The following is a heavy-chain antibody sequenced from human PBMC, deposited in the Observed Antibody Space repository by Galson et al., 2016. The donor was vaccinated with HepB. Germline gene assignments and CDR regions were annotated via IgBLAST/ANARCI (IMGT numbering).Heavy chain of an antibody. V-gene: IGHV3-48*04. D-gene: IGHD3-10*01. CDR1: GFTFRSYS. Sequence: SLRLSCAASGFTFRSYSMNWVRQAPGKGLEWVSYISVHYTIYYADSVRGRFTISRDNAKNSVYLQMNNLRAEDTAVYFCARSVEESFDYWGQGALVTVSS. CDR2: ISVHYTI. J-gene: IGHJ4*02. CDR3: ARSVEESFDY.